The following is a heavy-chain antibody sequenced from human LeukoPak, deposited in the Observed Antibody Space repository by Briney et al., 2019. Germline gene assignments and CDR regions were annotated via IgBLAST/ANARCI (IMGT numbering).Heavy chain of an antibody. D-gene: IGHD4-17*01. J-gene: IGHJ4*02. CDR2: ISGSGGNT. Sequence: GGSLRLSCATSGFTFSSYAMSWVRQAPGKGLEWVSSISGSGGNTYYADSVKGRFTISRDNAKNSLYLQMNSLRAEDTAVYYCAKDMLVTTLDYWGQGTLVTVSS. CDR3: AKDMLVTTLDY. V-gene: IGHV3-23*01. CDR1: GFTFSSYA.